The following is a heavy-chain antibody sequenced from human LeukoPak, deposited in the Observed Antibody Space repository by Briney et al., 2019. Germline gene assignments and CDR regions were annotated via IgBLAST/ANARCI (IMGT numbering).Heavy chain of an antibody. CDR1: GGSFSGYY. J-gene: IGHJ6*02. D-gene: IGHD2-2*01. CDR2: INHSGST. CDR3: ARKKVVPAAIHPYYYGMDV. V-gene: IGHV4-34*01. Sequence: SEPLSLTCAVYGGSFSGYYWSWIRQPPGNGLEWIGEINHSGSTNYNPSLKSRVTISVDTSKNQFSLKLSSVTAADTAVYYCARKKVVPAAIHPYYYGMDVWGQGTTVTVSS.